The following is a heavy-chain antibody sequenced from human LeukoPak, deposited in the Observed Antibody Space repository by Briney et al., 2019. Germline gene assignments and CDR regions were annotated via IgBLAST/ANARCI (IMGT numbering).Heavy chain of an antibody. J-gene: IGHJ6*03. V-gene: IGHV3-23*01. CDR1: GFTFNNYA. D-gene: IGHD2-21*02. CDR3: TKDLTDFHYYYTDV. CDR2: ITGSDGHT. Sequence: GGSLRLSCEASGFTFNNYALAWVRQSPGKGLEWVSGITGSDGHTYYAHSVKGRFTISRDNSKSTLYLQMYSLRAEDTAVYYCTKDLTDFHYYYTDVWGKGTTVTVSS.